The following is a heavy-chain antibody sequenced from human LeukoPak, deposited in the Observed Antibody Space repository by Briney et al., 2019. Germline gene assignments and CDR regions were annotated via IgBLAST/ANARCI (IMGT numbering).Heavy chain of an antibody. V-gene: IGHV3-7*01. Sequence: GGSLRLSCAASGFTFSMYWMSWVRQAPGRGLEWVANINTNGSEKYYVDSVKGRFTISRDNAKNSLYLQMNSLRADDTAVYYCAKEREDTALYWYFYLWGRGTLVTVFS. D-gene: IGHD5-18*01. CDR2: INTNGSEK. CDR1: GFTFSMYW. J-gene: IGHJ2*01. CDR3: AKEREDTALYWYFYL.